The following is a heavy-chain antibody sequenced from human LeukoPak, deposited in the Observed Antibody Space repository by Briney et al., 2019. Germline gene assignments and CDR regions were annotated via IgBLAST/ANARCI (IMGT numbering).Heavy chain of an antibody. CDR1: GGSISSYY. CDR2: IYYSGST. CDR3: ARHPSAVAGKTFDC. Sequence: KTSETLSLTCTVSGGSISSYYWSWIRQPPGKGLEWIGYIYYSGSTNYNPSLKSRVTISVDTSKNQFSLKLSSVTAADTAVYYCARHPSAVAGKTFDCWGQGTLVTVSS. V-gene: IGHV4-59*08. J-gene: IGHJ4*02. D-gene: IGHD6-19*01.